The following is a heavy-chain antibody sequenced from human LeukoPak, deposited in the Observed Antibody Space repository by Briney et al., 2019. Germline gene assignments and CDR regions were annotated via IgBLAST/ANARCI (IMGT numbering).Heavy chain of an antibody. J-gene: IGHJ6*02. V-gene: IGHV3-21*01. D-gene: IGHD4-17*01. CDR2: ISSSSSYI. CDR3: ARIHRAVPSSYYGMDV. CDR1: GFTFSSYS. Sequence: PGRSLRLPCAASGFTFSSYSMNWVRQAPGKGLEWVSSISSSSSYIYYADSVKGRFTISRDNAKNSLYLQMNSLRAEDTAVYYCARIHRAVPSSYYGMDVWGQGTTVTVSS.